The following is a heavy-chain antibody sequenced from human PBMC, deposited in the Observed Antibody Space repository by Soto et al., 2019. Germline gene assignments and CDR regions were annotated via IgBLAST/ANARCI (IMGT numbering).Heavy chain of an antibody. Sequence: SETLSLTCTVSGGSISGYYWSWIRQPPGKGLEWIGYIYYTGSTYYNPSLKSRVTISLDTSRNQFSLKLTSVTAADTAVYYCARDRIIGTSYSDYWGQGILVTVSS. J-gene: IGHJ4*02. CDR2: IYYTGST. CDR1: GGSISGYY. D-gene: IGHD1-7*01. CDR3: ARDRIIGTSYSDY. V-gene: IGHV4-59*01.